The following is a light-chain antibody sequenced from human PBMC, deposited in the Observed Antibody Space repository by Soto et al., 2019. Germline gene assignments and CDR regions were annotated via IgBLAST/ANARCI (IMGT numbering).Light chain of an antibody. J-gene: IGLJ1*01. CDR3: TSYTSSSTLV. Sequence: QSALTQPASVSASPGQSIAISCTGTSSDIGGYNYVSWYQQHPGKAPKLMIYEVSNRPSGVSNRFSGSKSGDTASLTISGLQPEYEADYYCTSYTSSSTLVFGTGTKLTVL. V-gene: IGLV2-14*01. CDR2: EVS. CDR1: SSDIGGYNY.